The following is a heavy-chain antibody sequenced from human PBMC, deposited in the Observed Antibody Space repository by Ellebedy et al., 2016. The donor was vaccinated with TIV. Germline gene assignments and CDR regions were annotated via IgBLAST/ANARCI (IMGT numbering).Heavy chain of an antibody. Sequence: GESLKISCTASGFTFNTFWMGWVRQAPGKGLEWVANIKPDGSEKFYVDSVRGRFSISRDNPKNSVYLQMNSLRVEDTAVYYCARWGYSSGWYYLDNWGQGALVTVSS. J-gene: IGHJ4*02. D-gene: IGHD6-19*01. V-gene: IGHV3-7*03. CDR1: GFTFNTFW. CDR3: ARWGYSSGWYYLDN. CDR2: IKPDGSEK.